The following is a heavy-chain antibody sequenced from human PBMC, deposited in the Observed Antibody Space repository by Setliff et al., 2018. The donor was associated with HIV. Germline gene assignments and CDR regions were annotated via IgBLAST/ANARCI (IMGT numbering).Heavy chain of an antibody. CDR1: GSIFTVYH. D-gene: IGHD6-25*01. J-gene: IGHJ4*02. V-gene: IGHV1-2*02. Sequence: ASVKVSCKASGSIFTVYHMHWVRQAPGQGLEWRGWISPNSGDTKYAQEFEGRVTMTRETSTFTAYMELNRLRSDYTAVYYCARVRLGYNDLTTPRHTHALGYWGLGTLVTVSS. CDR2: ISPNSGDT. CDR3: ARVRLGYNDLTTPRHTHALGY.